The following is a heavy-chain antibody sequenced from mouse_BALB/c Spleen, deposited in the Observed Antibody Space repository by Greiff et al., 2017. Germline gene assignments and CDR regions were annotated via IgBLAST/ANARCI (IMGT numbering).Heavy chain of an antibody. CDR2: ISSGGSYT. J-gene: IGHJ1*01. Sequence: EVQVVESGGGLVKPGGSLKLSCAASGFTFSSYAMSWVRQTPEKRLEWVATISSGGSYTYYPDSVKGRFTISRDNAKNTLYLQMSSLRSEDTAMYYCARQLDPWYFDVWGAGTTVTVSS. CDR1: GFTFSSYA. V-gene: IGHV5-9-3*01. CDR3: ARQLDPWYFDV.